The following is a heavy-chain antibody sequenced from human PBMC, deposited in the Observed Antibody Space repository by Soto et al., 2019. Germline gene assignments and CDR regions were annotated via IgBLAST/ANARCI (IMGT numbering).Heavy chain of an antibody. V-gene: IGHV3-49*03. CDR2: IRSKPYGGTT. J-gene: IGHJ4*02. CDR3: TRWKERRSDH. D-gene: IGHD1-1*01. CDR1: GDMLGDCA. Sequence: GGSRRLSWTGSGDMLGDCAMSGFRQAPGKGLEWVGFIRSKPYGGTTEYAASVEGRFTVSRDESKTIAYLQMNSLKTEDTAVYYCTRWKERRSDHCCPGTLATDS.